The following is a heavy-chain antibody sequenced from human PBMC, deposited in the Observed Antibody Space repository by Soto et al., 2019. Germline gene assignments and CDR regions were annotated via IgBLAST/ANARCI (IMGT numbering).Heavy chain of an antibody. V-gene: IGHV4-59*01. J-gene: IGHJ4*02. D-gene: IGHD6-25*01. CDR1: GGSLSSYY. Sequence: SETLSLTCVVSGGSLSSYYWSCIRQPPGKGLEWIGYIYYSGSTNYNPSLKSRVTISVDTSKNQFSLKLSSVTAADTAVYYCARTCGSTNDYWGRGTLVTVSS. CDR2: IYYSGST. CDR3: ARTCGSTNDY.